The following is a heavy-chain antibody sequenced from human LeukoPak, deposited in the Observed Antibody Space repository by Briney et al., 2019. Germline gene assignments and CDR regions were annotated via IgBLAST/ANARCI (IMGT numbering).Heavy chain of an antibody. CDR1: GYTFTSYY. V-gene: IGHV1-46*01. J-gene: IGHJ2*01. CDR2: INPSGGST. Sequence: ASVKVSCKASGYTFTSYYMHWVRQAPGQGLEWMGIINPSGGSTSYAQKFQGRVTMTRDTSTSTVYMELNSLRSEDTAVYYCARVRPDWYFDLWGRGTLVTVSS. CDR3: ARVRPDWYFDL.